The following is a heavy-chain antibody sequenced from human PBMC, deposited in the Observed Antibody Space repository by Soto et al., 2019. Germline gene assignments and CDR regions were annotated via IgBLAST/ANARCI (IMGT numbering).Heavy chain of an antibody. CDR1: GGTFSSYA. Sequence: QVQVMQSGAEVKKPGSSVKVSCKASGGTFSSYAISWVRQAPGQGLEWMGGIIPIFGTPKYTQKFQGRVMITADESTRTAYMEVSSLRCEATAVYYCARPLYSGYDFDYWGQGTLVTVSS. CDR2: IIPIFGTP. D-gene: IGHD5-12*01. CDR3: ARPLYSGYDFDY. V-gene: IGHV1-69*12. J-gene: IGHJ4*02.